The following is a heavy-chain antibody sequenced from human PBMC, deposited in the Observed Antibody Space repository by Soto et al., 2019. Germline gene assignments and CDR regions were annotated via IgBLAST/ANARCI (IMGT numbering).Heavy chain of an antibody. Sequence: SETLSLTCTVSGGSIISSITSYWGWIRQPPGKGLEWIGSIYYSGASYYNASLKSRGTISVDTSKNQFSLNLSSVTAADTAMYYCARHPPGDANFEYWGRGTLVTVSS. CDR2: IYYSGAS. V-gene: IGHV4-39*01. D-gene: IGHD2-21*02. CDR3: ARHPPGDANFEY. CDR1: GGSIISSITSY. J-gene: IGHJ4*02.